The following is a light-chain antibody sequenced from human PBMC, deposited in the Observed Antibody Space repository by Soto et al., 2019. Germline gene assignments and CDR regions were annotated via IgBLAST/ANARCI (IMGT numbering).Light chain of an antibody. CDR3: HQYGSPPPWT. V-gene: IGKV3-20*01. Sequence: EIVLTQSPGTLSLSPGEIATLSCRASQTISYNSLAWFQQKPGQAPRLLIYGASNRPTGIPDRFSGGGSGTDFTLTISRLEPEDFAVYYCHQYGSPPPWTFGQGTKVEIK. J-gene: IGKJ1*01. CDR1: QTISYNS. CDR2: GAS.